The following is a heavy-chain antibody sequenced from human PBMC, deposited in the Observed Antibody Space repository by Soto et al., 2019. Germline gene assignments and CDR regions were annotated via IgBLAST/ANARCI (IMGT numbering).Heavy chain of an antibody. Sequence: QVHLQQWGAGLLKPSETLSLTCAVYGASFSGYYWSWIRQPPGKGLEWYGEINHSGSTNYNPSLKSRVTISVDTSKHQFSLKVSCVTAADTAVYFCANTYYDFWSNSYRGYYFAYWGQGNLVTVSS. J-gene: IGHJ4*02. V-gene: IGHV4-34*01. CDR1: GASFSGYY. CDR2: INHSGST. D-gene: IGHD3-3*01. CDR3: ANTYYDFWSNSYRGYYFAY.